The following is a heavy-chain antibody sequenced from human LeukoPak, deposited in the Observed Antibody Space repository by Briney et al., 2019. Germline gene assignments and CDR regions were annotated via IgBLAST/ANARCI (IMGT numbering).Heavy chain of an antibody. CDR3: ARDLIAVAGTHYYYYYGMDV. D-gene: IGHD6-19*01. CDR1: GFTFSSYA. CDR2: ISYDGSNK. V-gene: IGHV3-30-3*01. Sequence: GGSLRLPCAASGFTFSSYAMHWVRQAPGKGLEWVAVISYDGSNKYYADSVKGRFTISRDNSKNTLYLQMNSLRAEDTAVYYCARDLIAVAGTHYYYYYGMDVWGQGTTVTVSS. J-gene: IGHJ6*02.